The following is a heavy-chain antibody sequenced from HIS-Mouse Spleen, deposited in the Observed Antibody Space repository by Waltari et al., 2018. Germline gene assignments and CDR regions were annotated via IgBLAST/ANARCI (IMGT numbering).Heavy chain of an antibody. J-gene: IGHJ4*02. CDR2: INPNSGNT. CDR3: ARGHDYSNYFDY. Sequence: QVQLVQSGAEVKKPGASVKVSCKASGYTFTSYDINWVRQATGQGLEWMGWINPNSGNTGYAQKFQGRFTMTRNTSISTAYMELSSLRSEDTAVYYCARGHDYSNYFDYWGQGTLVTVSS. D-gene: IGHD4-4*01. CDR1: GYTFTSYD. V-gene: IGHV1-8*01.